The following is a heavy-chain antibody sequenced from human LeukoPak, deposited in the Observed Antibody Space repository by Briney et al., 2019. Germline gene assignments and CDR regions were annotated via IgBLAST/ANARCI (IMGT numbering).Heavy chain of an antibody. CDR2: ISSSSSTI. D-gene: IGHD1-26*01. V-gene: IGHV3-48*02. CDR3: ARGLVGATLMADY. Sequence: GGSLRLSCAASGFTFSSYSMNWVCQAPGKGLEWVSHISSSSSTIYYADSVKGRFTISRDNAKNSLYLQMNSLRDEDTAVYYCARGLVGATLMADYWGQGTLVTVSS. J-gene: IGHJ4*02. CDR1: GFTFSSYS.